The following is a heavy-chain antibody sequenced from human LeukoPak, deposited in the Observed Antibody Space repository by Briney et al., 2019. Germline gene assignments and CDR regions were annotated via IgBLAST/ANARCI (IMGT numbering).Heavy chain of an antibody. V-gene: IGHV4-4*07. CDR1: GGSISSYY. J-gene: IGHJ4*02. CDR3: ARDGDSSGWNPYFDY. Sequence: SETLSLTCTVSGGSISSYYSSWIRQPAGKGLEWIGRIYTSGSTNYNPSLKSRVTMSVDTSKNQFSLKLSSVTAADTAVYYCARDGDSSGWNPYFDYWGQGTLVTVSS. CDR2: IYTSGST. D-gene: IGHD6-19*01.